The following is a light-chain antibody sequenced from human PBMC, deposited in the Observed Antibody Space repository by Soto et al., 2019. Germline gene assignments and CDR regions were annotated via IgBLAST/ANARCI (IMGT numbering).Light chain of an antibody. CDR1: QSVSSSY. J-gene: IGKJ1*01. V-gene: IGKV3-20*01. CDR3: HQYGSSPRT. Sequence: EIVLTQSPGTLSLSPGERGTLSCRASQSVSSSYLAWYQQKPGQAPRLLIYGASGRATGIPDRFSGSGSWTDFTLTISILEPEDFAVYYCHQYGSSPRTFGQGTKVEIK. CDR2: GAS.